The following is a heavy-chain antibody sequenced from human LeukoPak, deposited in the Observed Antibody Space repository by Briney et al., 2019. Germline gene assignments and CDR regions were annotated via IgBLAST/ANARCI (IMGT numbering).Heavy chain of an antibody. D-gene: IGHD6-13*01. CDR2: IYHSGST. V-gene: IGHV4-4*02. Sequence: SETLSLTCAVSGGSISSSNWWSWVRQPPGKGLEWIGEIYHSGSTNYNPSLKSRVTISVDKSKNQFPLKLSSVTAADTAVYYCARHVAGGIAAAGTFDYWGQGTLVTVSS. CDR3: ARHVAGGIAAAGTFDY. J-gene: IGHJ4*02. CDR1: GGSISSSNW.